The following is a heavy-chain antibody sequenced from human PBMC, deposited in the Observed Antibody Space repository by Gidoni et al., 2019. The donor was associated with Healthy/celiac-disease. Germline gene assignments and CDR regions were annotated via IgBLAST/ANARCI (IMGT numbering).Heavy chain of an antibody. D-gene: IGHD5-18*01. CDR2: IWYDGSNK. Sequence: QVQLVESGGGVVQPGRSLRLSCAASGFTFSSYGMHWVRQAPGKGLEWVAVIWYDGSNKYYADSVKGRFTISRDNSKNTLYLQMNSLRDTAVYYCARGYSYGPFDYWGQGTLVTVSS. V-gene: IGHV3-33*01. CDR1: GFTFSSYG. J-gene: IGHJ4*02. CDR3: ARGYSYGPFDY.